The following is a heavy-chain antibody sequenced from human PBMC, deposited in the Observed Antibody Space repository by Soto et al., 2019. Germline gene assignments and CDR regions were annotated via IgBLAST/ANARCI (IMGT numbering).Heavy chain of an antibody. CDR1: GYTFTSYY. Sequence: QVQLVQSGAEVKKPGASVKVSCKASGYTFTSYYMHWVRQAPGQGLEWMGIINPSGGSTSYAQKFQGRVTMTRDTSTSTVYMELSSLRSEDTAVYYCARDRKHGLSGHAFDIWGQGTMVTVSS. D-gene: IGHD3-16*02. V-gene: IGHV1-46*01. CDR2: INPSGGST. J-gene: IGHJ3*02. CDR3: ARDRKHGLSGHAFDI.